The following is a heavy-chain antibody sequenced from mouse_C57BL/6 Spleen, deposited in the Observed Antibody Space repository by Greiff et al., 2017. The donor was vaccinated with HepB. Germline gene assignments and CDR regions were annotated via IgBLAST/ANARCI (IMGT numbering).Heavy chain of an antibody. Sequence: QVQLQQPGAELVRPGSSVKLSCKASGYTFTSYWMDWVKQRPGQGLEWIGNIYPSDSETHYNQKFKDKATLTVDKSSSTAYMQLSSLTSEDSAVYYCARSALPRWYFDVWGTGTTVTVSS. CDR3: ARSALPRWYFDV. J-gene: IGHJ1*03. CDR1: GYTFTSYW. V-gene: IGHV1-61*01. CDR2: IYPSDSET. D-gene: IGHD5-5*01.